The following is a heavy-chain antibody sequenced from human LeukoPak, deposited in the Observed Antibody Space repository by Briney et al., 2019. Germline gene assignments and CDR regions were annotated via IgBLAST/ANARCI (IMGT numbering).Heavy chain of an antibody. D-gene: IGHD2-2*01. Sequence: ASVKVSCKASGYTLTSYGISWVRQAPGQGLEWMGWISAYSGNTNYAQKLQGRVTMATDTSTSTAYMELRSLRSDDTAVYFCARDWSYQLSRDYYYMDVWGKGTTVTVSS. J-gene: IGHJ6*03. CDR1: GYTLTSYG. CDR3: ARDWSYQLSRDYYYMDV. CDR2: ISAYSGNT. V-gene: IGHV1-18*01.